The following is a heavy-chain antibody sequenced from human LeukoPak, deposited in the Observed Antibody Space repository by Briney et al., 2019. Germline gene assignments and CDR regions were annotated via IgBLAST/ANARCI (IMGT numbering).Heavy chain of an antibody. CDR1: GGTFSSYA. D-gene: IGHD6-13*01. CDR3: AKPQYSSSWSPRSWFDP. V-gene: IGHV1-69*13. J-gene: IGHJ5*02. CDR2: IIPIFGTA. Sequence: ASVKVSCKASGGTFSSYAISWVRQAPGQGLEWMGGIIPIFGTANYAQKFQGRVTITADESTSTAYMELSSLRSEDTAVYYCAKPQYSSSWSPRSWFDPWGQGTLVSVSS.